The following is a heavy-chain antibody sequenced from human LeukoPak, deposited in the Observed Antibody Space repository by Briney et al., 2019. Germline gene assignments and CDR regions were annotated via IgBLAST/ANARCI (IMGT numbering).Heavy chain of an antibody. V-gene: IGHV3-30*04. CDR2: ISYDGSNK. D-gene: IGHD3-22*01. J-gene: IGHJ4*02. Sequence: GRSLRLSCAASGFTFSSYAIHWVRQAPGQGLEWVAVISYDGSNKYYADSVKGRFTISRDNSKNTLYLQMNSLRAEDTAVYYCARDQTKYYDSSGYYIPFAYWGQGALVTVSS. CDR3: ARDQTKYYDSSGYYIPFAY. CDR1: GFTFSSYA.